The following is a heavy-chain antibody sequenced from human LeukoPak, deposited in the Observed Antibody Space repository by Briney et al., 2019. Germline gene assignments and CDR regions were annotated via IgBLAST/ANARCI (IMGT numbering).Heavy chain of an antibody. CDR3: ARLRRRSHYGSGRASFYYYYMDV. V-gene: IGHV4-59*12. CDR2: IYYSGST. D-gene: IGHD3-10*01. CDR1: GGSISSYY. J-gene: IGHJ6*03. Sequence: SETLSLTCTVSGGSISSYYWSWIRQPPGKGLEWIGYIYYSGSTNYNPSLKSRVTISVDTSKNQFSLKLSSVTAADTAVYYCARLRRRSHYGSGRASFYYYYMDVWGKGTTVTVSS.